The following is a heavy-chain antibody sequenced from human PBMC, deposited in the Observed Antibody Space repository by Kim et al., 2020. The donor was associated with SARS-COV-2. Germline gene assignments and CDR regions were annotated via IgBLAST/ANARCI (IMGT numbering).Heavy chain of an antibody. D-gene: IGHD5-18*01. J-gene: IGHJ6*02. V-gene: IGHV3-30*01. Sequence: GRFTVSRDNSESTLYLQMNSLRADDTAVYYCAREKGYIYGRNEYCFYTMDVWGQGTTVTVSS. CDR3: AREKGYIYGRNEYCFYTMDV.